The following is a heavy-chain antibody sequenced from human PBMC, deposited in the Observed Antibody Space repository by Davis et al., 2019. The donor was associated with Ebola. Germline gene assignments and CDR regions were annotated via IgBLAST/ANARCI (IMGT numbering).Heavy chain of an antibody. CDR3: ARGYAGFYYYGMDV. CDR1: GYTFTSYD. D-gene: IGHD4-17*01. CDR2: MNPNSGNT. J-gene: IGHJ6*02. V-gene: IGHV1-8*01. Sequence: ASVKASCKASGYTFTSYDINWVRQATGQGLEWMGWMNPNSGNTGYAQKFQGRVTMTRNTSISTAYMELSSLRSEDTAVYYCARGYAGFYYYGMDVWGQGTTVTVSS.